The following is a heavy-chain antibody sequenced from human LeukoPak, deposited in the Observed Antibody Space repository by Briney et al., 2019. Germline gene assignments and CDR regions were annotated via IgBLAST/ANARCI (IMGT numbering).Heavy chain of an antibody. J-gene: IGHJ4*02. CDR1: GYTLTELS. D-gene: IGHD3-10*01. CDR3: ATVPTADYYGSESLNY. V-gene: IGHV1-24*01. Sequence: ASVKVSCKVSGYTLTELSMHWVRQAPGKGLEWKGGFDPEVGETIYAQQFPGRVTMTADTSTVTAYIDLSSLTSDDTAVYYCATVPTADYYGSESLNYWGQRALVTVSS. CDR2: FDPEVGET.